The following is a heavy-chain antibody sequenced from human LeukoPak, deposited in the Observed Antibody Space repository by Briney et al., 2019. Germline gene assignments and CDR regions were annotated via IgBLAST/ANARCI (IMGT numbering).Heavy chain of an antibody. D-gene: IGHD6-13*01. CDR1: GGSGSTYA. Sequence: ASVKVSCKTSGGSGSTYAITWVRQAPGQGLEWMGRIIPLLGTKDYAPKFQDRVTITADKSTNTVYMELSSLRSEDTAVYYCATSRSREQLAPMDVWGQGTTVTVSS. CDR2: IIPLLGTK. J-gene: IGHJ6*02. CDR3: ATSRSREQLAPMDV. V-gene: IGHV1-69*04.